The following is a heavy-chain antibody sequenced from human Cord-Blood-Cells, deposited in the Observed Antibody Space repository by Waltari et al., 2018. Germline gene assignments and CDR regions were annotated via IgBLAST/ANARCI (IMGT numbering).Heavy chain of an antibody. CDR2: IKSKTDGGTT. Sequence: EVQLVESGGGLVKPGGSLRLSCAASGFTFSNACMIWVRQAPGKGLEWVGRIKSKTDGGTTDYAAPVKGRFTISRDDSKNTLYLQMNSLKTEDTAVYYCTTVGYSSSWYYFDYWGQGTLVTVSS. CDR3: TTVGYSSSWYYFDY. V-gene: IGHV3-15*01. CDR1: GFTFSNAC. J-gene: IGHJ4*02. D-gene: IGHD6-13*01.